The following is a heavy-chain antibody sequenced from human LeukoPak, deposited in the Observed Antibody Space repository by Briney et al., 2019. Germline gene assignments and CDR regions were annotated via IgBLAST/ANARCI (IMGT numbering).Heavy chain of an antibody. Sequence: PGGPLRLSCAASGFTFSNYWMHWVRQAPGKGLVWVSRISSDGTITSYAGSVKGRFTISRDNAKNTLYLQMNSLRDEDTAVYYCARDYYDSRGYYSAGFDYWGQGTLVTVSS. D-gene: IGHD3-22*01. CDR1: GFTFSNYW. CDR2: ISSDGTIT. J-gene: IGHJ4*02. CDR3: ARDYYDSRGYYSAGFDY. V-gene: IGHV3-74*01.